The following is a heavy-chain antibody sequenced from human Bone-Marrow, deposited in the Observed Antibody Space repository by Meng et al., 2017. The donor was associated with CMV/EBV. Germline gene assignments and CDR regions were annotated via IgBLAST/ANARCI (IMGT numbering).Heavy chain of an antibody. D-gene: IGHD3-22*01. Sequence: GGSLRLSCAASGFTFSNAWMSWVRQAPGKGLEWVGRIKSKTDGGTTDYAAPVKGRFTISRDDSKNTLYLQMNSLRAEDTAVYYCARQMGYYYDSSGSYYYYGMDVWGQGTTVTVSS. CDR2: IKSKTDGGTT. CDR3: ARQMGYYYDSSGSYYYYGMDV. CDR1: GFTFSNAW. V-gene: IGHV3-15*01. J-gene: IGHJ6*02.